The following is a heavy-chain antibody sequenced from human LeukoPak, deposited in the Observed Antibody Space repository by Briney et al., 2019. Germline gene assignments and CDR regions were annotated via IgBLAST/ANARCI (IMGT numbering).Heavy chain of an antibody. CDR3: AKDKTDNVWGSYRPFDY. Sequence: GGSLRLSCAASGFTFSSYAMSWVRQAPGKGLEWVSAISGSGGSTYYADSVKGRFTISRDNSKNTLYLQMNSLRAEDTAVYYCAKDKTDNVWGSYRPFDYWGQGTLVTVSS. D-gene: IGHD3-16*02. J-gene: IGHJ4*02. V-gene: IGHV3-23*01. CDR1: GFTFSSYA. CDR2: ISGSGGST.